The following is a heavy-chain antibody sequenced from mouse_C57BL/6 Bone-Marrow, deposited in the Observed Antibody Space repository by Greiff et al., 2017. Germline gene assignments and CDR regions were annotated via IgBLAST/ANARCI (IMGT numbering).Heavy chain of an antibody. J-gene: IGHJ2*01. CDR1: GYTFTSYW. CDR2: IDPSDSYT. V-gene: IGHV1-69*01. Sequence: QVQLQQPGAELVMPGASVKLSCKASGYTFTSYWMHWVKQRPGQGLEWIGEIDPSDSYTNYNQKFKGKSTLTVDKSSSTAYMQLSGLTSEDSAVYYCARDGIDYWGQGTTLTVSS. CDR3: ARDGIDY.